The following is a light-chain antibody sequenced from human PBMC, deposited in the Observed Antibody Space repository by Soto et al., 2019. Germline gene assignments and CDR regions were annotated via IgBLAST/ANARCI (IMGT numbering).Light chain of an antibody. CDR3: PQGTSFPLP. Sequence: DIQMTHSTSSVSASVGDRVTITCRASQDINKWLAWYQQKPGLAPNLVIYSASRLHGGGPSRFSGSASGTDFTLTISSLQPEDVATYYCPQGTSFPLPSGGGTKV. CDR1: QDINKW. CDR2: SAS. J-gene: IGKJ4*01. V-gene: IGKV1-12*01.